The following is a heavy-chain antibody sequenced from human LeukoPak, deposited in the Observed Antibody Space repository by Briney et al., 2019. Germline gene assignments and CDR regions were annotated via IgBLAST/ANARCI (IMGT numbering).Heavy chain of an antibody. J-gene: IGHJ4*02. CDR1: GFTFSSYW. Sequence: GGSLRLSCAASGFTFSSYWMHWVRQAPGKGLVWVSRINSDGSSTSYADSVKGRFTISRDNAKNTLYLQMNSPRAEDTAVYYCAREDVEKLLAIDYWGQGTLVTVSS. CDR3: AREDVEKLLAIDY. V-gene: IGHV3-74*01. CDR2: INSDGSST. D-gene: IGHD3-3*02.